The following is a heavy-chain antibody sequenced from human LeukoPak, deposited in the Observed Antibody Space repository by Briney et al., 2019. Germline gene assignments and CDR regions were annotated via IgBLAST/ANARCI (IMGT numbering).Heavy chain of an antibody. CDR3: ARGPAAIDYYYYYMDV. CDR1: GFTFSSYS. V-gene: IGHV3-48*01. D-gene: IGHD2-2*01. CDR2: ISSSSSTI. J-gene: IGHJ6*03. Sequence: PGGSLRLSCAASGFTFSSYSMNWVRQAPGKGLEGVSYISSSSSTIYYADSVKGRFTISRDNAKNSLYLQMNSLRAEDTAVYYCARGPAAIDYYYYYMDVWGKGTTVTVSS.